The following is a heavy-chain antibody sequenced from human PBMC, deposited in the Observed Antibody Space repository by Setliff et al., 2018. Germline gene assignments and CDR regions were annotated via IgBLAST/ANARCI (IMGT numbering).Heavy chain of an antibody. CDR1: GFTFDVYD. CDR2: INWNGDRT. J-gene: IGHJ4*02. Sequence: GGSLRLSCAASGFTFDVYDLNWGRQAPGKGLEWVSSINWNGDRTGYADSVKGRFTISRDNAKNSLYLQMNRLRAEDTALYYCAKDRSRDYDDSSGYDHWGQGTLVTFSS. D-gene: IGHD3-22*01. CDR3: AKDRSRDYDDSSGYDH. V-gene: IGHV3-20*04.